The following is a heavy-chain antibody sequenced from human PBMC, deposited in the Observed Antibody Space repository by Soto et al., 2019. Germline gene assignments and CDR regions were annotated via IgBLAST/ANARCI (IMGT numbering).Heavy chain of an antibody. V-gene: IGHV3-7*01. CDR2: INPDGSKK. CDR1: GLTFRRYW. Sequence: EVQLVESGGDLVQPGGSLRLSCAISGLTFRRYWMSWVRQAPGKGPEWVANINPDGSKKSYVDSVKGRFTISRDNAKNALYLQMNSLRVEDTAVYYCVFNQFWGQGTLVTVSS. CDR3: VFNQF. J-gene: IGHJ4*02. D-gene: IGHD3-10*02.